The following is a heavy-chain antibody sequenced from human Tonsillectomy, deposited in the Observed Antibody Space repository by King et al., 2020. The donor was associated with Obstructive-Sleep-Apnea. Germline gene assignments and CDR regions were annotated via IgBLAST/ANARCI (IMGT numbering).Heavy chain of an antibody. CDR2: ISYDGSNK. V-gene: IGHV3-30-3*01. J-gene: IGHJ4*02. Sequence: QLVQSGGGVVQPGRSLRLSCGASGFTLSSYAMHWVRQAPGKGLEWVAVISYDGSNKYYADSVKGRFTISRDSSKNTLYLQMNSLIVDDTAVYYCAREGYSGYDFDYWGQGTLVTVSS. CDR3: AREGYSGYDFDY. D-gene: IGHD5-12*01. CDR1: GFTLSSYA.